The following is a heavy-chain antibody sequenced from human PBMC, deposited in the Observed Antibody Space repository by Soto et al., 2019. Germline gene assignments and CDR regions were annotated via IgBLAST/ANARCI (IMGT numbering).Heavy chain of an antibody. CDR2: ISYDGSNK. V-gene: IGHV3-30*18. CDR3: AKSPRQFYYHYGMDV. Sequence: QVQLAESGGGVVQPGRSLRLSCAASGFTFSSYGMHWVRQAPGKGLEWVAVISYDGSNKYYADSVKGRFTISRDNSNNTLYLQMTSLRAEDTAVYYWAKSPRQFYYHYGMDVWGQGTTVTVSS. J-gene: IGHJ6*02. CDR1: GFTFSSYG.